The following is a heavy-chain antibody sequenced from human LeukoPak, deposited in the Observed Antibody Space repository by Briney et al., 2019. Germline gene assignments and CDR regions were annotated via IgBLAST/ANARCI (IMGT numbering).Heavy chain of an antibody. Sequence: GASVKVSCRASGYTFTKYDMNWLRQATGQGLEWMGWMNPGSGNAGYAQKFQGRVTMTRDTSTRTAYMELSSLRYEDTAVYYCVRVFVDDSGYYNYYFDPWGQGTLVTVSS. V-gene: IGHV1-8*01. CDR3: VRVFVDDSGYYNYYFDP. CDR2: MNPGSGNA. CDR1: GYTFTKYD. D-gene: IGHD3-22*01. J-gene: IGHJ5*02.